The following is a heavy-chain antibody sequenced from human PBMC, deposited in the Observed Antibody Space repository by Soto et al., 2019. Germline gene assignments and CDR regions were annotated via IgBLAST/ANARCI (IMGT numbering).Heavy chain of an antibody. J-gene: IGHJ4*02. V-gene: IGHV4-31*03. CDR2: IYYSGST. D-gene: IGHD4-17*01. Sequence: QVQLQESGPGLVKPSQTLSLTCTVSGGSITGDGYYWSWIRKHPGKGLEWVAYIYYSGSTYYNQSLKSRVTRSVDTSKNQFSLKLSSVTAADTAVYYCASGNRPNYGDFAGDCWGQGTLVTVSS. CDR1: GGSITGDGYY. CDR3: ASGNRPNYGDFAGDC.